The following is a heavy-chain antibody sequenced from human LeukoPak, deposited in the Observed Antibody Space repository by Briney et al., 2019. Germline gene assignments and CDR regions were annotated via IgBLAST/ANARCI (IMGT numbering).Heavy chain of an antibody. CDR3: ARGGWYEGYFQH. D-gene: IGHD2-15*01. CDR2: IYYSGST. CDR1: VGSISIYY. J-gene: IGHJ1*01. V-gene: IGHV4-59*01. Sequence: SETLSLTCTVSVGSISIYYWSWIRHPPGKGLEWIGYIYYSGSTNYNPSLKSRVTISVDTSKNQFSLKLSSVTAADTAVYYCARGGWYEGYFQHWGQGTLVTVSS.